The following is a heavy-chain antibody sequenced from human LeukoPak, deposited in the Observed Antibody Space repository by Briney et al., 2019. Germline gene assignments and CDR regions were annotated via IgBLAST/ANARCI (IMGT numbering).Heavy chain of an antibody. CDR1: GGSFSGYY. Sequence: SETLSLTCAVYGGSFSGYYWSWIRQPPGKGLEWIGEINHSGSTNYNPSLKSRVTISVDTSKKQFSLKLTSVTAADTAVYYCARTNYYDSSGYGGHTKYFDYWGQGTLVTVSS. J-gene: IGHJ4*02. V-gene: IGHV4-34*01. D-gene: IGHD3-22*01. CDR2: INHSGST. CDR3: ARTNYYDSSGYGGHTKYFDY.